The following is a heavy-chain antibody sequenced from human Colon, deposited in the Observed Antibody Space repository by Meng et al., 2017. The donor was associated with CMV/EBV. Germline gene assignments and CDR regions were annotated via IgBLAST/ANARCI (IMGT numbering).Heavy chain of an antibody. V-gene: IGHV3-53*01. CDR3: AGVAYDYGDRHFAY. Sequence: GESLKISCTASEFTVSESYMNWVRQAPGKGLEWVSVIYGGGTTKYADSVKGRFTISRDNSKNTLFLQMNSLRAEDTAVYYCAGVAYDYGDRHFAYWGQGALVTVSS. CDR2: IYGGGTT. J-gene: IGHJ4*02. CDR1: EFTVSESY. D-gene: IGHD4-17*01.